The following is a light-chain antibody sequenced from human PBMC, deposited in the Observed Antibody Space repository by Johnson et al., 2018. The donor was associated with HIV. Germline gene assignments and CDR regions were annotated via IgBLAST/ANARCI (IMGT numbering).Light chain of an antibody. CDR2: DNH. CDR3: GTWDSSLSVYV. Sequence: QSVLTQAPSVSAAPGQKVNISCSGSSSNIGNNYVSWYQQLPGTAPKVLIYDNHKRPSGIPDRVSGSKSGTSATLGITGLQTGDEADYYCGTWDSSLSVYVFGTGTNVTVL. CDR1: SSNIGNNY. J-gene: IGLJ1*01. V-gene: IGLV1-51*01.